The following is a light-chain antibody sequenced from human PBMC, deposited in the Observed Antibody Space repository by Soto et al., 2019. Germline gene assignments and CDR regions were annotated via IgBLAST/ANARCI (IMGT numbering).Light chain of an antibody. J-gene: IGKJ1*01. CDR3: QQSYSTTWT. CDR1: QGISTY. Sequence: DIQMTQSPSSLSASVGDRVTITCRASQGISTYLNWYQQKPGKAPKLLIYAASRLQSGVPSRFSGSGSETDFTLTISSLQPEDFATYSCQQSYSTTWTFGQGTKVDNK. V-gene: IGKV1-39*01. CDR2: AAS.